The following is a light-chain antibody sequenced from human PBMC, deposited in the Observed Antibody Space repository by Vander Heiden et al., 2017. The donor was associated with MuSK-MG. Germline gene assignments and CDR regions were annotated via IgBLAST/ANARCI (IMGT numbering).Light chain of an antibody. Sequence: SALTQPRSVSGSPGPSVTFSFTGPTSDVGGHDYVSWYRQDPGKAPKLIIYYVSERPSGVPDRFSGSKSGNTASLTVSGRQAADEADYYCCSYAGTYKWVFGGGTKLTVL. CDR2: YVS. J-gene: IGLJ3*02. V-gene: IGLV2-11*01. CDR3: CSYAGTYKWV. CDR1: TSDVGGHDY.